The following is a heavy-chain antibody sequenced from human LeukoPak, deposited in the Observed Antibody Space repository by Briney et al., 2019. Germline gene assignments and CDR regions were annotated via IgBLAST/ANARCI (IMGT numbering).Heavy chain of an antibody. CDR3: TSGYSVARHDHY. CDR2: IKRTVYGAPT. Sequence: GGSLRLSCAVSGFPFSDAWMNWVRQAPGKGLEWVGRIKRTVYGAPTDYAAPVKGRFIITRDDSRNMVYLQMNSLKTEDTAVYFCTSGYSVARHDHYWGPGTQVIVSS. D-gene: IGHD5/OR15-5a*01. CDR1: GFPFSDAW. V-gene: IGHV3-15*07. J-gene: IGHJ4*02.